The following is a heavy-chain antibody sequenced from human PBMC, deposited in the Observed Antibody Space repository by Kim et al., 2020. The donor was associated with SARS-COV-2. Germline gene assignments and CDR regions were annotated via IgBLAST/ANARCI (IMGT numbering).Heavy chain of an antibody. D-gene: IGHD6-13*01. CDR1: GGSFSGYY. CDR2: INHSGST. CDR3: ARGVGIAAAAPFDY. V-gene: IGHV4-34*01. Sequence: SETLSLTCAVYGGSFSGYYWSWIRQPPGKGLEWIGEINHSGSTNYNPSLKSRVTISVDTSKNQFSLKLSSVTAADTAVYYCARGVGIAAAAPFDYWGQGTLVTVSS. J-gene: IGHJ4*02.